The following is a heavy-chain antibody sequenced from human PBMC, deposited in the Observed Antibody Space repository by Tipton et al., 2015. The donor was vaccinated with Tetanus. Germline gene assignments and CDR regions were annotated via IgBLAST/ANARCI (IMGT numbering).Heavy chain of an antibody. Sequence: TLSLTCDVSGGPVSSSNWWSWVRQAPGKGLEWIGENYYSGTTNYNPPLKSRVTISTDNSKNQVSLRLNSVTAADTAVYFCARTPDYYHGMDVWGQGTTVTVPS. J-gene: IGHJ6*02. V-gene: IGHV4-4*01. CDR3: ARTPDYYHGMDV. CDR2: NYYSGTT. CDR1: GGPVSSSNW.